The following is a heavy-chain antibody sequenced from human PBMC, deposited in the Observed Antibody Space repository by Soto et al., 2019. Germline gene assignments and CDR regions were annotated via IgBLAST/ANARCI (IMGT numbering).Heavy chain of an antibody. Sequence: QVQLVQSGAEVKKPGASVKVSCKASGYSFTSYGISWVRQAPGQGLEWMGWISAYNGNTKNAQKLQGRVTMTTDTSTSTAYMVRRSLRSDDTAVYYCARGGYCSGGSCYSTDYYYGMDVWGQGTTVTVSS. V-gene: IGHV1-18*01. CDR3: ARGGYCSGGSCYSTDYYYGMDV. CDR2: ISAYNGNT. CDR1: GYSFTSYG. D-gene: IGHD2-15*01. J-gene: IGHJ6*02.